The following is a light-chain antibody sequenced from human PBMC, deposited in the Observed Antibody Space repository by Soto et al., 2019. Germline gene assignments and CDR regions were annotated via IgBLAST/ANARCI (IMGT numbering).Light chain of an antibody. CDR2: GAS. Sequence: EIVMTQSPATLSVSPGERATLSCRASQSVSSNLAWYQQKPGQAPRLLIYGASTRATGIPARFSGSGSGTEFTITIRSLQSEDFAVYSCQQYNNWPPYTFGQGTKLEIK. V-gene: IGKV3-15*01. CDR1: QSVSSN. CDR3: QQYNNWPPYT. J-gene: IGKJ2*01.